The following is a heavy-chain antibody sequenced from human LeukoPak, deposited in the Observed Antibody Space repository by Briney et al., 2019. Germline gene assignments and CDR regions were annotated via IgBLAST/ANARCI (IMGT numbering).Heavy chain of an antibody. V-gene: IGHV1-2*02. J-gene: IGHJ6*02. CDR2: INPNSGGT. CDR1: GDTFTGYY. Sequence: ASVKVSCKASGDTFTGYYMHWVRQAPGQGLEWMGWINPNSGGTNYAQKFQGRVTMTRDTSISTAYMELSRLRSDDTAVYYCARVPLYYYYGMDVWGQGTTVTVSS. CDR3: ARVPLYYYYGMDV.